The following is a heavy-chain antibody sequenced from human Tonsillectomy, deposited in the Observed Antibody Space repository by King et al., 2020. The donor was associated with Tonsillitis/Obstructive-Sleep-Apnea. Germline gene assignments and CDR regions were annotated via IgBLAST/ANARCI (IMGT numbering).Heavy chain of an antibody. D-gene: IGHD3-9*01. CDR1: GFTFSSYS. V-gene: IGHV3-21*01. J-gene: IGHJ4*02. CDR2: ISSSRSYI. CDR3: ARTYYDILTGSGGFDY. Sequence: DVQLVESGGGLVKPGGSLRLSCAASGFTFSSYSMNWVRQAPGKGLEWVSSISSSRSYIYYADSVKGRFTISRDNAKNSLYLQMNSLRAEDTAVYYCARTYYDILTGSGGFDYWGQGTLVTVSS.